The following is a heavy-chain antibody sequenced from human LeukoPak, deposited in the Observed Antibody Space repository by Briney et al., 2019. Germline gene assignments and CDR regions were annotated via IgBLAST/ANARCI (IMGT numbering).Heavy chain of an antibody. J-gene: IGHJ4*02. CDR1: GGSISSSSYY. Sequence: SETLSLTCTVSGGSISSSSYYWGWIRQPPGNGMEWIGSIYYSGSTYYNPSLKSRVTISVDTSKNQFSLKLSSVTAADTAVYYCARAKGYGNFDYWGQGTLVTVSS. CDR2: IYYSGST. V-gene: IGHV4-39*01. D-gene: IGHD5-12*01. CDR3: ARAKGYGNFDY.